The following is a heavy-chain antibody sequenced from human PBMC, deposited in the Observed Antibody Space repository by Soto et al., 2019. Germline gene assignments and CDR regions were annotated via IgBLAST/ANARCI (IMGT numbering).Heavy chain of an antibody. D-gene: IGHD3-3*01. CDR1: GFTFSSYA. Sequence: GGSLRLSCASSGFTFSSYAMSWVRQAPGKGLEWVSAISGSGGSTYYADSVKGRFTISRDNSKNTLYLQMNSLRAEDTAVYYCAKEPITIFGVVISRAPDYWGQGTLVTVSS. CDR2: ISGSGGST. V-gene: IGHV3-23*01. J-gene: IGHJ4*02. CDR3: AKEPITIFGVVISRAPDY.